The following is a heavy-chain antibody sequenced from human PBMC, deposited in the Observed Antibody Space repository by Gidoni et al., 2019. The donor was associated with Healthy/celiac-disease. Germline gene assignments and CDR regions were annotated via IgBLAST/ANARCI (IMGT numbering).Heavy chain of an antibody. V-gene: IGHV4-34*01. CDR1: GESFSGYY. CDR2: INHSGST. D-gene: IGHD5-12*01. Sequence: QVQLQQWGAGLLKPSETLSLTCAVYGESFSGYYWSWIRQPPGKGLEWIGEINHSGSTNYNPSLKSRVTISVDTSKNQFSLKLSSVTAADTAVYYCAGFTIDSGYGRYYYYGMDVWGQGTTVTVSS. CDR3: AGFTIDSGYGRYYYYGMDV. J-gene: IGHJ6*02.